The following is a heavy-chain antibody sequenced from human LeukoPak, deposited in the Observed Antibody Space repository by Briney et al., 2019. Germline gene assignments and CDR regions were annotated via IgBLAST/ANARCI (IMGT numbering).Heavy chain of an antibody. CDR3: ARAVYSSSALDY. D-gene: IGHD6-13*01. CDR1: GGSISSYY. CDR2: IYYSGST. Sequence: SETLSLTCTVSGGSISSYYWSWIRQPPGKGLEWIGYIYYSGSTNYNPSLKSRVTISVDTSKNQFSLKLGSVTAADTAVYYCARAVYSSSALDYWGQGTLVTVSS. V-gene: IGHV4-59*01. J-gene: IGHJ4*02.